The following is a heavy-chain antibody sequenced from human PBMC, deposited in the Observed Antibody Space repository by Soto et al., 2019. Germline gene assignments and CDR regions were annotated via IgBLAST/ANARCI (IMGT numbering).Heavy chain of an antibody. CDR1: AYTFTSYG. Sequence: ASVKVSCKASAYTFTSYGVHWVRQAPGQRLEWMGWINAGNGNTKYSQKFQGRVTITRDTSASTAYMGLSSLRSEDGAVYYCGREGGSYYYDSSGYNKWGQGTLVTVSS. J-gene: IGHJ4*02. V-gene: IGHV1-3*01. D-gene: IGHD3-22*01. CDR2: INAGNGNT. CDR3: GREGGSYYYDSSGYNK.